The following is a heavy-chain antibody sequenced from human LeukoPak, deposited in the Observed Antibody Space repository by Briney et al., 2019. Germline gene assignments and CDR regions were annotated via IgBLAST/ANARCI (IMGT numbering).Heavy chain of an antibody. CDR2: ISSSSSYM. Sequence: GGSLRLSCAASGFTFSGYTMNWVRQAPGKGLEWVSSISSSSSYMYYADSVKGRFTISRDNAKNSLYLQMNSLRAEDTAVYYCARDRDVPAIGMDVWGQGTTVTVSS. V-gene: IGHV3-21*06. CDR3: ARDRDVPAIGMDV. CDR1: GFTFSGYT. J-gene: IGHJ6*02.